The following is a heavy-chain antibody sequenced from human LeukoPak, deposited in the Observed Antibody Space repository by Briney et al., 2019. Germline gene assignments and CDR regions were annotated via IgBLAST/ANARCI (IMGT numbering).Heavy chain of an antibody. CDR3: AKVDPNWGSYPDPFDI. V-gene: IGHV3-48*01. CDR1: GFTFSSYS. CDR2: ISRGGNSV. Sequence: GGSLRLSCAASGFTFSSYSMNWVRQAPGKGLEWVSTISRGGNSVYYAESVKGRFTISRDNSKNTLYLQMNSLRAEDTAVYYCAKVDPNWGSYPDPFDIWGQGTMVTVSS. J-gene: IGHJ3*02. D-gene: IGHD7-27*01.